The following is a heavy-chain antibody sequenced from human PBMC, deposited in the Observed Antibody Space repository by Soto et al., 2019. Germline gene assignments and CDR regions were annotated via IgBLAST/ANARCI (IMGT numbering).Heavy chain of an antibody. V-gene: IGHV1-3*01. CDR3: ARAGVSGSYKGQPDY. D-gene: IGHD1-26*01. CDR2: INAGNGNT. CDR1: GYTFTSYA. Sequence: GASVKVSCKASGYTFTSYAMHWVRQAPGQRLEWMGWINAGNGNTKYSQKFQGRVTITRDTSASTAYMELSSLRSEDTAVYYCARAGVSGSYKGQPDYWGQGTLVTVSS. J-gene: IGHJ4*02.